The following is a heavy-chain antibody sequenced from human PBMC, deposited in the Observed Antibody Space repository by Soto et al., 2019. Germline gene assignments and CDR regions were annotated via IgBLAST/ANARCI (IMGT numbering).Heavy chain of an antibody. CDR3: AKERYSSSWDYYYGMDV. CDR2: ISYDGSNK. V-gene: IGHV3-30*18. J-gene: IGHJ6*02. Sequence: QVQLVESGGGVVQPGRSLRLSCAASGFTFRSYGMHWVRQAPGKGLEWVAVISYDGSNKYYADSVKGRFTISRDNSKNTLYLQMNSLRAEDTAVYYCAKERYSSSWDYYYGMDVWGQETTVTVSS. D-gene: IGHD6-13*01. CDR1: GFTFRSYG.